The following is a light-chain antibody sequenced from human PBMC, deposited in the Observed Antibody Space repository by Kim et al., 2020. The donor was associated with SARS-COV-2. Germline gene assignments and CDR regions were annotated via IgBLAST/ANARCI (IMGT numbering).Light chain of an antibody. CDR3: QQRNNWAT. CDR1: QVVSSY. CDR2: DAS. J-gene: IGKJ1*01. V-gene: IGKV3-11*01. Sequence: SLLQGEEPTLSCRPSQVVSSYVSWCTYKPGPAPRRLIYDASKRAPGTPARFSGGGFGTDFTLSISSLEPEDFAVYYCQQRNNWATFGQGTKVDIK.